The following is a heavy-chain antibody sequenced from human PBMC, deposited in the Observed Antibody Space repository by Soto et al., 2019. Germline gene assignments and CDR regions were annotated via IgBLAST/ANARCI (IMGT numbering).Heavy chain of an antibody. CDR3: ARVPDR. Sequence: SVTKCLTWTVADGYIISGGCSWSWIRQPPGKGLEWIGYIYHSGSTYYNPSLKSRVTISVDRSKNQFSLKLSSVTAADTAVYYCARVPDRWGQGTLVTVSS. V-gene: IGHV4-30-2*01. CDR1: DGYIISGGCS. CDR2: IYHSGST. J-gene: IGHJ5*02. D-gene: IGHD2-2*01.